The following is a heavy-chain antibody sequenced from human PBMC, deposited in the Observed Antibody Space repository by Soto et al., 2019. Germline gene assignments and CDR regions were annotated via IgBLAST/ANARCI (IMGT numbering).Heavy chain of an antibody. CDR3: ARGGDTYYYDSSGYYGY. J-gene: IGHJ4*02. CDR2: IYYSGST. CDR1: GGSISSYY. V-gene: IGHV4-59*01. D-gene: IGHD3-22*01. Sequence: PSETLSLTCTVSGGSISSYYWSWVRQPPGKGLEWIGYIYYSGSTNYNPSLKSRVTISVDTSKNQFSLKLSSVTAADTAVYCCARGGDTYYYDSSGYYGYWGQGTLVTVSS.